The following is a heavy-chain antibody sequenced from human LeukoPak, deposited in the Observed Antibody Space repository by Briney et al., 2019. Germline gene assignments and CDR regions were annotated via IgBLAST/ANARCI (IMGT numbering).Heavy chain of an antibody. CDR1: GGSMSTYY. CDR2: IYDSLST. D-gene: IGHD6-13*01. J-gene: IGHJ4*02. V-gene: IGHV4-59*01. CDR3: ARRSWYVDY. Sequence: SETLSLTCTVSGGSMSTYYWSWIRQPPGKGLEWIGYIYDSLSTDYNPSLKSRVTVSVDMSKNQFSLKLITVTAADTAVYYCARRSWYVDYWGQGTLVTVSS.